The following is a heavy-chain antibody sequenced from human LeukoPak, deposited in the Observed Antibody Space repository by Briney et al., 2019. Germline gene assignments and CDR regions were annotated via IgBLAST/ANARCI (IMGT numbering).Heavy chain of an antibody. CDR3: ARTSYRRSDYYWFDP. J-gene: IGHJ5*02. CDR1: GGSISSSSYY. V-gene: IGHV4-39*01. Sequence: SQTLSLTCTVSGGSISSSSYYWGWIRQPPGKGLEWIGSIYYSGSTYYNPSLKSRVTISIDTSKNQFSLKLSSVTAADTAVYYCARTSYRRSDYYWFDPWGQGTLVTVSS. CDR2: IYYSGST. D-gene: IGHD4-17*01.